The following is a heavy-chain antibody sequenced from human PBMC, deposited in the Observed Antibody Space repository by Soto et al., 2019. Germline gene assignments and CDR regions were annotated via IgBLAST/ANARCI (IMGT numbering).Heavy chain of an antibody. Sequence: QVQLVQSGAEVKKPGASVKVSCKASGYTFTSYYMHWVRQAPGQGLEWMGIINPSGGSTSYAQKFQGRVTMTRDTSTSTVYMELSRLRSEDTAVYYCARQYTRLDAFDIWGQGTMVTVSS. CDR1: GYTFTSYY. CDR2: INPSGGST. V-gene: IGHV1-46*03. J-gene: IGHJ3*02. CDR3: ARQYTRLDAFDI. D-gene: IGHD1-1*01.